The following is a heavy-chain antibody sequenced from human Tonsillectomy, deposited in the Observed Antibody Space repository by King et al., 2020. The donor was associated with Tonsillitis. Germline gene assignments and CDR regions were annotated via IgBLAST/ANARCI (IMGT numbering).Heavy chain of an antibody. CDR3: AHRPTATTPWRGGDYWDY. CDR2: IYWDDDK. CDR1: GFSLTTSGVG. Sequence: ITLKESGPTLVKPTQTLTLTCTFSGFSLTTSGVGVGWIRQPPGKALEWLALIYWDDDKRYSPSLKSRLTNTKDTSKNQVVLTMTNMDPVDTATYYCAHRPTATTPWRGGDYWDYWGQGTLVTVSS. D-gene: IGHD4-17*01. J-gene: IGHJ4*02. V-gene: IGHV2-5*02.